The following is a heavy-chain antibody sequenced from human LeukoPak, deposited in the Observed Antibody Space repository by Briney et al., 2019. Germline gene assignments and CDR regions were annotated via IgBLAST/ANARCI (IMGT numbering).Heavy chain of an antibody. CDR1: GGSISSYY. CDR2: IHYRGST. D-gene: IGHD3-10*01. CDR3: ARAWFGESAYTFDY. Sequence: YPSETLSLTCTVSGGSISSYYWSWIRQPPGKGLEWIGYIHYRGSTNYNPSLKSRVTISVDTSKNQFSLNLSSVTAADTAVYYCARAWFGESAYTFDYWGQGTLVTVSS. J-gene: IGHJ4*02. V-gene: IGHV4-59*01.